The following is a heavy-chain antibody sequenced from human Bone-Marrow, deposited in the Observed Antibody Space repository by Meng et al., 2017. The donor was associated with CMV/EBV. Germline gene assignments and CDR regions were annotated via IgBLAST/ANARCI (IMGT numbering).Heavy chain of an antibody. Sequence: SVLTFSTSSMNWVRQPPGKGLESLSFISSSGTYIYFADSVKGRFTISRDNAKNSLYLKMNSLRAEDTAVYYCARVAESYGYDLGYWGQGTLVTVSS. J-gene: IGHJ4*02. CDR3: ARVAESYGYDLGY. V-gene: IGHV3-21*01. D-gene: IGHD5-12*01. CDR1: VLTFSTSS. CDR2: ISSSGTYI.